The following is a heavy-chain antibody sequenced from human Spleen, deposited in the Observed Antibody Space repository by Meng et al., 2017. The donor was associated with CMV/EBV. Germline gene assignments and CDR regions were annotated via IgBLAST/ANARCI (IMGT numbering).Heavy chain of an antibody. CDR2: INGDATRT. Sequence: GGSLRLSCVASGFTFSSRSMNWVRQAPGKGLEWVSRINGDATRTSYADSVKGRFTLSRDNAKNSLFLHMNSLRAEDTAVYYCATGPYCSSPTCYSYYYGMDVWGRGTTVTVSS. CDR3: ATGPYCSSPTCYSYYYGMDV. D-gene: IGHD2-2*01. CDR1: GFTFSSRS. J-gene: IGHJ6*02. V-gene: IGHV3-74*01.